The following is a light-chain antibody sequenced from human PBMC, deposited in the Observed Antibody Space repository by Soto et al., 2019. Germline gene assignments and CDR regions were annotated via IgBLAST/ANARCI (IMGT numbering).Light chain of an antibody. CDR3: QQLNPYPPYT. V-gene: IGKV1-9*01. CDR1: QGVSSY. J-gene: IGKJ2*01. Sequence: DIQLTQSPSFLSASVGDRVTITCRASQGVSSYLAWYQQKPGKAPKLLIYAASTLQSGVPSRFSGSGSGTEFTLTISSLQPEDFATYYCQQLNPYPPYTLGQGTKLEIK. CDR2: AAS.